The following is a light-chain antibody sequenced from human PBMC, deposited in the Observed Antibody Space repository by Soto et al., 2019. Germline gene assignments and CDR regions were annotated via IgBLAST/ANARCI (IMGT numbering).Light chain of an antibody. Sequence: EIVLTQSPGTLSLSPGERATLSCRASQSVTSSYLAWYQHKRGQAPRLLIYGASNRATGIPDRFSGSGSGTDFTLTLSRLEPEDFAVYYCQQFGSSPPWTFGQGTKVEIK. J-gene: IGKJ1*01. CDR1: QSVTSSY. CDR3: QQFGSSPPWT. CDR2: GAS. V-gene: IGKV3-20*01.